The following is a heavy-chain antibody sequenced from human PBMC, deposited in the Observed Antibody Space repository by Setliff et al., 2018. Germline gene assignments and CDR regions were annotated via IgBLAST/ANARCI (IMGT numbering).Heavy chain of an antibody. J-gene: IGHJ4*02. D-gene: IGHD3-22*01. V-gene: IGHV4-39*01. CDR2: IYYSGST. CDR1: GGSISSSSYY. CDR3: ARLSGYYFDY. Sequence: SETLSLTCTVSGGSISSSSYYWGWIRQPPGKGLEWIGTIYYSGSTYYNPSLKSRVTISVDTSKNQFSLKLSSVTAADTAEFYCARLSGYYFDYWGQGTLVTVSS.